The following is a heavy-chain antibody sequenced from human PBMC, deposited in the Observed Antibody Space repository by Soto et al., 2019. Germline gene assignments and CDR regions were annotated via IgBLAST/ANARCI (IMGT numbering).Heavy chain of an antibody. CDR3: ARDPGLYYDSSGYHYYYGMDV. Sequence: QVQLVQSGAEVKKPGSSVKVSCKASGGTFSSYAISWVRQAPGQGLEWMGGIIPIFGTANYAQKFQGRVTITADESTSTAYMELSSLRSEDTVVYYCARDPGLYYDSSGYHYYYGMDVWGQGTTVTVSS. CDR2: IIPIFGTA. V-gene: IGHV1-69*12. D-gene: IGHD3-22*01. J-gene: IGHJ6*02. CDR1: GGTFSSYA.